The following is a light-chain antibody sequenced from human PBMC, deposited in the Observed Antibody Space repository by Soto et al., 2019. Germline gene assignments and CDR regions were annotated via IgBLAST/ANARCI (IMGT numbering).Light chain of an antibody. CDR2: DAS. J-gene: IGKJ4*01. CDR1: QSVSRY. CDR3: QPYNNWPLT. V-gene: IGKV3-11*01. Sequence: EIVLTQSPATVSLSPGERATLSCRASQSVSRYVAWYQQKPGQAPRLLIYDASNRATGIPARFSGSGSGTDFTLTISSLEPEDFAVYYCQPYNNWPLTFGGGTKVESK.